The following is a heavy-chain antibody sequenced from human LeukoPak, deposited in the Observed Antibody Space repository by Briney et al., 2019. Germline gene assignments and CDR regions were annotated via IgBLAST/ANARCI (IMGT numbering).Heavy chain of an antibody. CDR2: ISSSGSTI. V-gene: IGHV3-11*04. J-gene: IGHJ4*02. CDR3: ARGNLPSPIDY. CDR1: GFTFSDYY. Sequence: GGSLRLSCAASGFTFSDYYMSWIRQAPGKGLEWVSYISSSGSTIYYADSVKGGFTIYRDNAKNTLYLKMNRLRAEVTAVYYCARGNLPSPIDYWGQGTLVTVSS.